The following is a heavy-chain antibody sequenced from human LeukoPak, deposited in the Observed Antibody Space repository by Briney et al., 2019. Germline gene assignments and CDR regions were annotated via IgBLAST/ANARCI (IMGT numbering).Heavy chain of an antibody. CDR2: ISAYNGNT. V-gene: IGHV1-18*01. CDR1: GYTFTIYG. J-gene: IGHJ3*02. D-gene: IGHD3-3*01. CDR3: ARGSGYSSESSDAFDI. Sequence: GASVKVSFTASGYTFTIYGISWVRQAPGQGLEWMGWISAYNGNTNYAQKLQGRVTMTTDTSTSTAYMELRSLRSDDTAVYYCARGSGYSSESSDAFDIWGQGTMVTVSA.